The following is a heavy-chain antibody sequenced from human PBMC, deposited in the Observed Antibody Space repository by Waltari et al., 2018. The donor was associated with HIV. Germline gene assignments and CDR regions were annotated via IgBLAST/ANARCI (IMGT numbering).Heavy chain of an antibody. V-gene: IGHV1-8*01. CDR1: GDTFTSFD. Sequence: QVQLVQSGAAVKKPGASVKVSCKASGDTFTSFDINWVRKATGQGLEWMGWMNPNSKKTGFAQKFQGRISMTRNTSIGTAYMELSSLRSLDTAVYYCARTFNGDLDYWGQGTLVTVS. D-gene: IGHD2-21*02. CDR3: ARTFNGDLDY. J-gene: IGHJ4*02. CDR2: MNPNSKKT.